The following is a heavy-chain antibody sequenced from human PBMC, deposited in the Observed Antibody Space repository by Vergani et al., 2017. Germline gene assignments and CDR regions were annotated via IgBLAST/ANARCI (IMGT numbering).Heavy chain of an antibody. CDR1: GGSISSYY. CDR2: IYYSGST. CDR3: ARALYYYDSSGLFDY. Sequence: QVQLQESGPGLVKPSETLSLTCTVSGGSISSYYWSWIRQPPGKGLEWIGYIYYSGSTNYHPSLKSRVTISVATSKNQFSLKLSSVTAADTAVYYWARALYYYDSSGLFDYWGQGTLVTGSS. J-gene: IGHJ4*02. V-gene: IGHV4-59*01. D-gene: IGHD3-22*01.